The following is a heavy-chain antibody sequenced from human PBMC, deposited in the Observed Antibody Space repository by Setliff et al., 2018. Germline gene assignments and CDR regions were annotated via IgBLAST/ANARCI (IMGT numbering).Heavy chain of an antibody. CDR2: IYYSGST. CDR3: ARAPGRQDYHYMEL. J-gene: IGHJ6*03. Sequence: SETLSLTCTVSGGSISSYYWSWIRQPPGKGLEWIGYIYYSGSTNYNPSLKSRVTISVDTSKNQFSLKLSSVTAEDTAVYYCARAPGRQDYHYMELWGKGTTVTVSS. CDR1: GGSISSYY. D-gene: IGHD2-15*01. V-gene: IGHV4-59*08.